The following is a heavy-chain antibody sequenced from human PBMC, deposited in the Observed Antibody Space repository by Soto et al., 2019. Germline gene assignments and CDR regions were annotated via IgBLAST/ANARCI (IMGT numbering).Heavy chain of an antibody. D-gene: IGHD2-15*01. Sequence: GASVKLSCKASGYTFTGYYMHWVRQAPGQGLEWMGGIIPIFGTANYAQKFQGRVTITADESTSTAYMELSSLRSEDTAVYYCASPTGSFVYWGQGTLVTVSS. CDR3: ASPTGSFVY. V-gene: IGHV1-69*13. CDR1: GYTFTGYY. CDR2: IIPIFGTA. J-gene: IGHJ4*02.